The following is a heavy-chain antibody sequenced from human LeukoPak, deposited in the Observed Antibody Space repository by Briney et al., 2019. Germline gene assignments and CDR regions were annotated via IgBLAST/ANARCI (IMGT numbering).Heavy chain of an antibody. Sequence: ASVKVSCKASGYTFTDYYVHWVRQAPGQGLEWLGRINPYNGDTNYAQRFQGRVTMTRDTSITTAYMELSRLTYDDTAVYYCATGLFEEGNNWFDPWGQGTLVTVSS. V-gene: IGHV1-2*06. CDR1: GYTFTDYY. CDR3: ATGLFEEGNNWFDP. CDR2: INPYNGDT. J-gene: IGHJ5*02.